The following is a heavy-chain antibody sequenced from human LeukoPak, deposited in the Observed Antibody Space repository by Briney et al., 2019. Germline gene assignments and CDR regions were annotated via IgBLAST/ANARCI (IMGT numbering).Heavy chain of an antibody. Sequence: SETLSLTCTVSGGSISSYYWSWIRQPPGKGLEWIGYIYYSGSTNYNPSLKSRVTISVDTSKNQFSLKLSSVTAADTAVYYCARGLRYFRGGDWFDPWGQGTLVTVSS. CDR1: GGSISSYY. D-gene: IGHD3-9*01. J-gene: IGHJ5*02. CDR2: IYYSGST. V-gene: IGHV4-59*08. CDR3: ARGLRYFRGGDWFDP.